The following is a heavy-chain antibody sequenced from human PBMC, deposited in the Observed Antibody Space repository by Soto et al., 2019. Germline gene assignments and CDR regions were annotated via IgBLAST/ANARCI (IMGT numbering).Heavy chain of an antibody. CDR3: ARGGPVQLWAFDY. Sequence: TCTVSLSSISSYFLSWIRQPPGKGLEWVAYVSYSGSPHYNPSLQSRVTVSVDTSKSQFPLEVTSLTAADTAVYYCARGGPVQLWAFDYWGQGSLVTVSS. J-gene: IGHJ4*02. CDR1: LSSISSYF. CDR2: VSYSGSP. V-gene: IGHV4-59*01. D-gene: IGHD5-18*01.